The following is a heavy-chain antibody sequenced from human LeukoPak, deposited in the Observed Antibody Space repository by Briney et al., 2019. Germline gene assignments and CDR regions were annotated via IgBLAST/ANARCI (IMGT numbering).Heavy chain of an antibody. CDR2: IDRSATTT. D-gene: IGHD6-6*01. J-gene: IGHJ6*04. V-gene: IGHV3-48*03. Sequence: GRSLRLSCVASGFTFINYEINWVRQAPGKGLEWISYIDRSATTTYYADSAKGRFTISRDSAKNSVSLQMNSLRTEDTAVYYCARAPGSTAAHHFYAMDAWGKGTTVIVSS. CDR3: ARAPGSTAAHHFYAMDA. CDR1: GFTFINYE.